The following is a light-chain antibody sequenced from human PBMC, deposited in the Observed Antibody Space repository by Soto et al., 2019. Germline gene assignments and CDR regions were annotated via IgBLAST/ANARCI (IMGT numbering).Light chain of an antibody. CDR1: QSIGSN. V-gene: IGKV3D-15*01. Sequence: EIVMTQSPATLSVSPGERATLSCRASQSIGSNLAWYQHKPGQAPRLLIYGASNRATGIPARFGGSGSGTEFTLTISSLQSEDSAVYYCQQYNNWPLVYSFGQGTKVDIK. J-gene: IGKJ2*03. CDR2: GAS. CDR3: QQYNNWPLVYS.